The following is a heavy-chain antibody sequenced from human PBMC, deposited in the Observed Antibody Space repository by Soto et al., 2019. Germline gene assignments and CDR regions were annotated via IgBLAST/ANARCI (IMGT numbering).Heavy chain of an antibody. J-gene: IGHJ4*02. CDR1: GGSISSGGYS. V-gene: IGHV4-30-2*01. CDR2: IYHSGST. D-gene: IGHD4-17*01. CDR3: ARVMSTVTTFDY. Sequence: QLQLQESGSGLVKPSQTLSLTCAVSGGSISSGGYSWSWIRQPPGKGVEWIGCIYHSGSTAYNPSLRSRATISVNRSRNHITLKLSSVTAADTAVYYCARVMSTVTTFDYWGQGTLVTVSS.